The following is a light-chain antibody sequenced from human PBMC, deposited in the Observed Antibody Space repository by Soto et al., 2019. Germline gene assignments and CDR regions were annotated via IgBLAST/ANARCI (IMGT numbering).Light chain of an antibody. CDR1: QSVLYSSTNKNY. J-gene: IGKJ2*01. CDR2: WAS. V-gene: IGKV4-1*01. CDR3: QQYYGTVST. Sequence: DIVMTQSPDSLAVSLGERATINCKSSQSVLYSSTNKNYLAWYQQRPGQPPKLLLYWASVRESGVPERFTGSGSGTDFTLTISSLHAEDAAVYYCQQYYGTVSTFGQGTNLEI.